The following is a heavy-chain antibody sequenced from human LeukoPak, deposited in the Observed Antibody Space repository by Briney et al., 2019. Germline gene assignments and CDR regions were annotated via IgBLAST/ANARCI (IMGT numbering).Heavy chain of an antibody. V-gene: IGHV4-34*01. CDR1: GGSFSGYY. CDR3: ARGRVSSSSWYSTYYYYFYMDV. Sequence: PSETLSLTCAVYGGSFSGYYWSWIRQPPGKGLEWIGEINHSGSTNYDPSLNSRVTISRDTSKNHFSLELGSVTAADTAVYFCARGRVSSSSWYSTYYYYFYMDVWGKGTTVTVSS. J-gene: IGHJ6*03. D-gene: IGHD6-13*01. CDR2: INHSGST.